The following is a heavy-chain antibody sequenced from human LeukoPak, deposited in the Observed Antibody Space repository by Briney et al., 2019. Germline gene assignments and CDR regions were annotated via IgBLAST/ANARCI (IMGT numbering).Heavy chain of an antibody. V-gene: IGHV4-38-2*02. D-gene: IGHD6-19*01. CDR3: ARDKSMSFSVGWYGWFDP. J-gene: IGHJ5*02. CDR2: IYHDGST. CDR1: GISISSGYY. Sequence: SETLSLTCSVSGISISSGYYYAWIRQTPGKGLEWNGNIYHDGSTFYNPSLERRVTISVDVSRNQFSLKLTSLTAADTAVYYCARDKSMSFSVGWYGWFDPWGQGTPVTVSS.